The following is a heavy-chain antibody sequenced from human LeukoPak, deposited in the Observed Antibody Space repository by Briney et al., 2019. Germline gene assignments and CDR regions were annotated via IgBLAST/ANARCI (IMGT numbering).Heavy chain of an antibody. V-gene: IGHV3-23*01. D-gene: IGHD3-22*01. CDR1: GFTFSSYA. CDR3: AKELYGYYDSSGYYY. J-gene: IGHJ4*02. CDR2: ISGSGGST. Sequence: HSGGSLRLSCAASGFTFSSYAMSWVCQAPGKGLEWVSAISGSGGSTYYADSVKGRFTISRDNSKYTLYLQMNSLRAEDTAVYYCAKELYGYYDSSGYYYWGQGTLVTVSS.